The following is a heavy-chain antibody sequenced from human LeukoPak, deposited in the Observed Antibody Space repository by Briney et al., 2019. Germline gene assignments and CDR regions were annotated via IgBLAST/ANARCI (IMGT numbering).Heavy chain of an antibody. V-gene: IGHV1-8*01. D-gene: IGHD6-13*01. CDR2: VNPKSGKT. Sequence: ASVKVSCKASGYTFTSSDINWVRQAPGQGLEWMGWVNPKSGKTGSARKFQGRVAMTKNISISTAYIEVSSLAYEDTATYYCARGRPGLASAGTYDFWGQGTLITVS. CDR1: GYTFTSSD. CDR3: ARGRPGLASAGTYDF. J-gene: IGHJ4*02.